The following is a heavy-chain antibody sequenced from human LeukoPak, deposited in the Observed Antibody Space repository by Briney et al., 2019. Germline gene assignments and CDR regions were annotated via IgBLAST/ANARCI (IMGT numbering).Heavy chain of an antibody. V-gene: IGHV3-21*01. CDR3: ARDRIVATPFDY. CDR2: INSNGDEI. D-gene: IGHD5-12*01. J-gene: IGHJ4*02. Sequence: GGSLRLTCAASGFTFSTYAMTWVRQAPGKGLEWASGINSNGDEIYYADSVRGRFTISRGNAKNSMYLQMNSLRAEDTAVYYCARDRIVATPFDYWGQGTLVTVSS. CDR1: GFTFSTYA.